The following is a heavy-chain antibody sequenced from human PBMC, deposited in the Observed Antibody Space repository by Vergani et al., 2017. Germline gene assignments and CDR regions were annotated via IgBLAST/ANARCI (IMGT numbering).Heavy chain of an antibody. CDR1: GYSLTELS. J-gene: IGHJ4*02. V-gene: IGHV1-24*01. CDR2: FDPEDGKS. CDR3: TVARGAPLRLDN. Sequence: QVQLVQSGAEVREPGASVNVSCQVSGYSLTELSLHWVRQAPGKGLEWMGGFDPEDGKSIYAQNFQGIVTMTEDASTDKGYMELSSLRSEDTAIYYCTVARGAPLRLDNWGQGTLVTVSS. D-gene: IGHD1-26*01.